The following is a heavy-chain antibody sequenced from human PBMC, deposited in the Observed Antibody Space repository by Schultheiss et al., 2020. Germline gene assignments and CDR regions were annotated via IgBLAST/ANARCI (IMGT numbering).Heavy chain of an antibody. Sequence: SVKVSCKASGGTFSSYAISWVRQAPGQGLEWMGGIIPIFGTANYAQKFQGRVTITADESTSTAYMELSSLRSEDTAVYYCARDGPYDSSGYYYGYYYYGMDVWGQGTTVTVSS. J-gene: IGHJ6*02. CDR2: IIPIFGTA. CDR1: GGTFSSYA. D-gene: IGHD3-22*01. CDR3: ARDGPYDSSGYYYGYYYYGMDV. V-gene: IGHV1-69*13.